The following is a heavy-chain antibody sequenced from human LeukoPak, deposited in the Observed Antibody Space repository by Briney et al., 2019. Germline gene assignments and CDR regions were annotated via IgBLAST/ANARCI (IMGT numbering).Heavy chain of an antibody. D-gene: IGHD6-13*01. CDR2: IRSKADSYTT. CDR1: GFTFSGSA. Sequence: GGSLKLSCAASGFTFSGSAMHWVRQASGKGLEWVGRIRSKADSYTTAYAASVKGRFIVSRDDSKNTAYLQMNSLKTEDTAVYYCRAAADLNDYWGQGTLVTVSS. J-gene: IGHJ4*02. V-gene: IGHV3-73*01. CDR3: RAAADLNDY.